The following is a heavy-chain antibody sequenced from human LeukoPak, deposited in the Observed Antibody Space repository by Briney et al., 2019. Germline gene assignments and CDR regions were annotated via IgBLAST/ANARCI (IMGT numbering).Heavy chain of an antibody. CDR1: GGSISSSSCY. J-gene: IGHJ4*02. D-gene: IGHD2-2*01. CDR2: IYYSGST. CDR3: ASGRSSTSGQFDY. V-gene: IGHV4-39*01. Sequence: SETLSLTCTVSGGSISSSSCYWGWIRQPPGKGLEWIGSIYYSGSTYYNPSLKSRVTISVDTSKNQVSLKLSSVTAADTAVYYCASGRSSTSGQFDYWGQGTLVTVSS.